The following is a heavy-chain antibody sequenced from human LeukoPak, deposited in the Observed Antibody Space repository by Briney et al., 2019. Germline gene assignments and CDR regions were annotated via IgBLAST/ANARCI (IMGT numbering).Heavy chain of an antibody. CDR3: ARVVDYYDSSGYYTFDY. CDR2: IYYSGSI. J-gene: IGHJ4*02. D-gene: IGHD3-22*01. CDR1: GGSISSGGYY. Sequence: SETLSLTCTVSGGSISSGGYYWSWIRQPPGKGLECIGYIYYSGSIYYSPSLKSRVTISVDTSKKQFSLKLSSVTAADTAVYYCARVVDYYDSSGYYTFDYWGQGTLVTVSS. V-gene: IGHV4-31*03.